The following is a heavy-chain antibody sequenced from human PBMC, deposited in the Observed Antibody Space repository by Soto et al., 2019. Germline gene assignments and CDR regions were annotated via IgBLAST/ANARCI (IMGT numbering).Heavy chain of an antibody. CDR2: MYYSGST. CDR1: GGSVSSGSFY. CDR3: ARGNYDFWSGPDDYYYYYGMDV. Sequence: SETLSLTCTVSGGSVSSGSFYWSWIRQPPGKGLEWIGSMYYSGSTNYNPSLKSRVTISVDTSKNQFSLKLSSVTAADTAVYYCARGNYDFWSGPDDYYYYYGMDVWGQGTTVTVSS. V-gene: IGHV4-61*01. J-gene: IGHJ6*02. D-gene: IGHD3-3*01.